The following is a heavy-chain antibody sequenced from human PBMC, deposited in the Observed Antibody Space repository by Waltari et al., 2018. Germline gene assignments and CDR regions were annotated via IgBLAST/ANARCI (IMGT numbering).Heavy chain of an antibody. CDR2: IFPSGNP. Sequence: QVQLQESGPGLVRPAPTLSLSCSVSGGSISTGSYYWSWIRQPAGKGLEWFGRIFPSGNPDYNPSLKSRVTISADMSKNQISLHLTSLTAADTAVYYCARESLTGFENWFDPWGQGTLVTVSP. J-gene: IGHJ5*02. V-gene: IGHV4-61*02. CDR3: ARESLTGFENWFDP. D-gene: IGHD3-9*01. CDR1: GGSISTGSYY.